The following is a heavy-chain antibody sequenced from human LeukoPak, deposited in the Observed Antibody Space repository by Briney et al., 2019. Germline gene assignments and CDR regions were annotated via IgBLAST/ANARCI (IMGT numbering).Heavy chain of an antibody. D-gene: IGHD6-13*01. CDR1: GFSFSSFE. CDR3: ARPSTATAGIINMRVGFDS. J-gene: IGHJ4*02. CDR2: ISSSGSTS. Sequence: GGSLRLSCAASGFSFSSFEMNWVRQAPGKGLEWVSYISSSGSTSYYSDSVKGRFSISRDSAKNGLYLELHRLRVEDTAVYFCARPSTATAGIINMRVGFDSWGQGTLVTVST. V-gene: IGHV3-48*03.